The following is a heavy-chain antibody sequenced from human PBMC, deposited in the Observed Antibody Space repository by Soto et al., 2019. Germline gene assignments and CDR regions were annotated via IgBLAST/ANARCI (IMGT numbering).Heavy chain of an antibody. J-gene: IGHJ5*02. D-gene: IGHD4-4*01. CDR1: CGSFIGYY. CDR3: ARKGSNYRWFDP. V-gene: IGHV4-34*01. Sequence: PSETLSLTCAFYCGSFIGYYWSWIRQPPGKGLEWIGEINHSGSTNYNPSLKSRVTISVDTSKNQFSLKLSSVTAADTAVYYCARKGSNYRWFDPWGQGTLVTVSS. CDR2: INHSGST.